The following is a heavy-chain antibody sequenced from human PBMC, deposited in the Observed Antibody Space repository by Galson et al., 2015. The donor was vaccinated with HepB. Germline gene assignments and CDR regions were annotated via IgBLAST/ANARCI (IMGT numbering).Heavy chain of an antibody. Sequence: QSGAEVKKPGESLKISCKGSGYSFTSYWIGWVRQMPGKGLEWMGIIYPGDSDTRYSPSVQGQVTISADKSISTAYLQWSSLKASDTAMYYCARVEITVYGDAGDFDYWGQGTLVTVSS. J-gene: IGHJ4*02. D-gene: IGHD4-17*01. V-gene: IGHV5-51*01. CDR2: IYPGDSDT. CDR3: ARVEITVYGDAGDFDY. CDR1: GYSFTSYW.